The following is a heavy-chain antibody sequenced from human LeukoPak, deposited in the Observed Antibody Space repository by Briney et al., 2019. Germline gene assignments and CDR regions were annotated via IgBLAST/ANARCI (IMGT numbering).Heavy chain of an antibody. V-gene: IGHV3-64*01. CDR2: ISSNGGST. D-gene: IGHD2-2*01. CDR1: GFTFSSYA. J-gene: IGHJ3*02. CDR3: AREVVPAAIPEGEGDAFDI. Sequence: PGGSLRLSCAASGFTFSSYAMHWVRQAPGKGLEYVSAISSNGGSTYYANSVKGRFTISRDNAKNTLYLQMNSLRAEDTAVYYCAREVVPAAIPEGEGDAFDIWGQGTMVTVSA.